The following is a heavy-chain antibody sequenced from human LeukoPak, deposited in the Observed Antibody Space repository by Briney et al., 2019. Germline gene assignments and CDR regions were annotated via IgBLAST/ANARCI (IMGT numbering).Heavy chain of an antibody. CDR3: AGQGGRSGYNDLLLPVDY. Sequence: PSETLSLTCTVSGGSITNYYWSWIRQPPGKGLEWIGYMHHSGSTNYNPSLKSRVTISADTPKNQFSLKVRSVTAADTAVYYCAGQGGRSGYNDLLLPVDYWGQGSLVTVSS. CDR1: GGSITNYY. J-gene: IGHJ4*02. V-gene: IGHV4-59*01. D-gene: IGHD3-3*01. CDR2: MHHSGST.